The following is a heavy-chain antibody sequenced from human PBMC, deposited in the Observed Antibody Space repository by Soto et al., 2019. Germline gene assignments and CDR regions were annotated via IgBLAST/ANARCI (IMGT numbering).Heavy chain of an antibody. Sequence: SETLSLTCSVSGYSVTSSDYYWAWIRQPPGKGLEWIGSMFYSGLTYYNPSLKSRVTLSVDTSKNQFSVRLNSVTAADTAVYYCAPLSVSLSGPYGIRVWGQGTTVTVSS. D-gene: IGHD2-15*01. V-gene: IGHV4-39*01. CDR1: GYSVTSSDYY. J-gene: IGHJ6*02. CDR3: APLSVSLSGPYGIRV. CDR2: MFYSGLT.